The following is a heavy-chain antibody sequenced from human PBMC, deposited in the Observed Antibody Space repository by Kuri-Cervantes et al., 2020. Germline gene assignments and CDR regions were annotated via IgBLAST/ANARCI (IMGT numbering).Heavy chain of an antibody. CDR2: ISSSSSYI. J-gene: IGHJ6*02. CDR3: ARVGDYPYYYGMDV. V-gene: IGHV3-21*01. Sequence: LSLTCAASGFTFSSYSMNWVRQAPGKGLEWVSSISSSSSYIYYADSVKGRFTISRDNAKNSLYLQMNSLRAEDTAVYYCARVGDYPYYYGMDVWGQGTTVTVSS. D-gene: IGHD4-17*01. CDR1: GFTFSSYS.